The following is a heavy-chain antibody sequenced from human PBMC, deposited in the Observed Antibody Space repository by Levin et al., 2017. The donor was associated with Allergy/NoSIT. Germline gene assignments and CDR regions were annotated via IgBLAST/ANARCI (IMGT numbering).Heavy chain of an antibody. D-gene: IGHD6-13*01. J-gene: IGHJ5*02. V-gene: IGHV4-30-2*06. CDR2: IYHSGST. CDR1: GASVSNGDFS. CDR3: GRRMATVGSNWLDP. Sequence: SETLSLTCAASGASVSNGDFSWSWIRQSPGKGLEWIGYIYHSGSTYYNPSLKSRVIMSVDKSKNQFSLNLTSATAADTAVDYCGRRMATVGSNWLDPWGQGTLVTVSS.